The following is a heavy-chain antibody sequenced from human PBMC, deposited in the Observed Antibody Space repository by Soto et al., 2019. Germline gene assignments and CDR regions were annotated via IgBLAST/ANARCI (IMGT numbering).Heavy chain of an antibody. CDR3: ARFDIPVAGFDD. Sequence: SETLSLPCTVSGGSFSSNSYYWGWIRQPPGKGLEWIGTVYYTGSTYYNSSLKSRVTLSADTSKNQFSLELRSVTAADTAVYFCARFDIPVAGFDDWGQGILVTVSS. CDR2: VYYTGST. CDR1: GGSFSSNSYY. J-gene: IGHJ4*02. V-gene: IGHV4-39*01. D-gene: IGHD6-19*01.